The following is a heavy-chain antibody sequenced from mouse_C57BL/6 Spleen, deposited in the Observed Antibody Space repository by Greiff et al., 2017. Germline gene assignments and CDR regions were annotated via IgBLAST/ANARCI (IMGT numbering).Heavy chain of an antibody. J-gene: IGHJ2*01. D-gene: IGHD2-4*01. CDR1: GYTFTDYN. CDR3: ARTMDYDGGNFDY. V-gene: IGHV1-18*01. Sequence: EVQLQQSGPELVKPGASVKIPCKASGYTFTDYNMDWVKQSHGKSLEWIGDLNPKNGGTIYNQKFKGKATLTVDKSSSTAYMELRSLTSEDTAVYYCARTMDYDGGNFDYWGQGTTLTVSS. CDR2: LNPKNGGT.